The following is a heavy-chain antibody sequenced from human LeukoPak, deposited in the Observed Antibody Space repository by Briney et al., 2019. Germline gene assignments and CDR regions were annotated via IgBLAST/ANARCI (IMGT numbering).Heavy chain of an antibody. CDR3: VTGQYSGSTYYFDD. CDR1: GFTFSRYW. V-gene: IGHV3-7*01. D-gene: IGHD1-26*01. Sequence: PGGSLRLSCAASGFTFSRYWMSWVRQAPGKGLEWVANIKKDGSEKYYVDSVKGRFTISRDNAQNSLYLQMNSLRAEDTAVYYCVTGQYSGSTYYFDDWGQGTLVTVSS. CDR2: IKKDGSEK. J-gene: IGHJ4*02.